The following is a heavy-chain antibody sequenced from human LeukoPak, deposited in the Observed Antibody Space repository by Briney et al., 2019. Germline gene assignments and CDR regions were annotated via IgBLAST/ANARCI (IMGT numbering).Heavy chain of an antibody. CDR3: ARGAWRGYNWFDP. CDR1: GGSFSGYY. Sequence: PSKTLSLTCAVYGGSFSGYYWSWIRQPPGKGLEWIGEINHSGSTNYNPSLKSRVTISVDTSKNQFSLKLSSVTAADTAVYYCARGAWRGYNWFDPWGQGTLVTVSS. J-gene: IGHJ5*02. V-gene: IGHV4-34*01. CDR2: INHSGST. D-gene: IGHD3-3*01.